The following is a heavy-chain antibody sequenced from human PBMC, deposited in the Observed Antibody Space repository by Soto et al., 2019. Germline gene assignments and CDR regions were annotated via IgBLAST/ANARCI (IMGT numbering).Heavy chain of an antibody. V-gene: IGHV1-18*01. Sequence: ASVKVSCQASGYTFTSYGISWVRQAPGQGLEWMGWISAYNGNTNYAQKLQGRVTMTTDTSTSTAYMELRSLRSDDTAVYYCARSKCSGGSCYISEWFDPWGQGTLVTVSS. CDR2: ISAYNGNT. CDR1: GYTFTSYG. CDR3: ARSKCSGGSCYISEWFDP. J-gene: IGHJ5*02. D-gene: IGHD2-15*01.